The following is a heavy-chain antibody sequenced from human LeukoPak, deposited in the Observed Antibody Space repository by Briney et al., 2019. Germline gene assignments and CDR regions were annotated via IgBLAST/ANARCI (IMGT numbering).Heavy chain of an antibody. CDR2: ISSGSSTI. J-gene: IGHJ4*02. V-gene: IGHV3-48*02. Sequence: GGSPRLSCAASGFTFTSYSMNWDRQAPGKGLEWVSYISSGSSTIYYADSVKGRFTISRDNAKNSLYLQMNSLRDEDTAVYYCARDRSGSYHMDYWGQGALVAVSS. CDR3: ARDRSGSYHMDY. D-gene: IGHD3-10*01. CDR1: GFTFTSYS.